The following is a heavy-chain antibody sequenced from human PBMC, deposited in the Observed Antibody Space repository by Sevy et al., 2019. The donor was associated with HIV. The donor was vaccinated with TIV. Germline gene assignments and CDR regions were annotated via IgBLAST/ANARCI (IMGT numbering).Heavy chain of an antibody. Sequence: GGSLRLSCVASGFTFSSYAMSWVHQAPGKGLEWVSGISGSGGSTYYADSVKGRFTISRDNSKNTLYLEMNSLRVEDTAGYECAKDKVGGSYYPLALDYWGQGTLVTVFS. CDR1: GFTFSSYA. CDR2: ISGSGGST. D-gene: IGHD1-26*01. V-gene: IGHV3-23*01. J-gene: IGHJ4*02. CDR3: AKDKVGGSYYPLALDY.